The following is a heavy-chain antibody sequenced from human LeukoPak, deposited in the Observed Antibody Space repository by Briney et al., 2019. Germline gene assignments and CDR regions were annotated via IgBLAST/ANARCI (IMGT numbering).Heavy chain of an antibody. V-gene: IGHV3-15*01. CDR3: DTVGTTGNRPDY. D-gene: IGHD1-1*01. CDR1: GFTFSNVW. J-gene: IGHJ4*02. Sequence: GRSLRLSCAASGFTFSNVWMSWVRQVPGKGLEWVGHIKTKTGGETADYAATLKGRFSISRDDSKNTVYLQLSSLETEDTAVYFCDTVGTTGNRPDYWGQGALVTVSS. CDR2: IKTKTGGETA.